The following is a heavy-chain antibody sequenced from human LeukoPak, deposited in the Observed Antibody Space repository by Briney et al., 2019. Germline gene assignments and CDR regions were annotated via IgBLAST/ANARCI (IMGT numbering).Heavy chain of an antibody. D-gene: IGHD2-2*01. CDR3: ANRPDIVVVPAAMLVDY. V-gene: IGHV3-23*01. CDR1: GFTFSSYA. CDR2: ISGSGIST. J-gene: IGHJ4*02. Sequence: GGSLRLSCVASGFTFSSYAMSWVRQAPGKGLEWVSAISGSGISTYYADSVKGRFTISRDNSKNTLYLQMNSLRAEDTAVYYCANRPDIVVVPAAMLVDYWGQGTLVTVSS.